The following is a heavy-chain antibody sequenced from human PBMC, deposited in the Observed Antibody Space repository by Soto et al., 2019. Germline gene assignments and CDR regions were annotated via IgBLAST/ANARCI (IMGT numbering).Heavy chain of an antibody. D-gene: IGHD2-15*01. CDR3: VRLRDAAFAQFEF. Sequence: QVQLVQSGAEVKKPGDSVKVSCKAFGYTFADWGISWVRQAPGQGLDWMGWISAYNGDTKYTSSLQGRVTMTTDTSTSTAYMALRSLTSDDRSVSSSVRLRDAAFAQFEFWGQGILVTVSS. V-gene: IGHV1-18*01. CDR1: GYTFADWG. CDR2: ISAYNGDT. J-gene: IGHJ4*02.